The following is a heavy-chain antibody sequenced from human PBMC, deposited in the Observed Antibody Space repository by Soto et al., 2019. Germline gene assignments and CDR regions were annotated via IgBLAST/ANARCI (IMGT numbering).Heavy chain of an antibody. V-gene: IGHV5-51*01. CDR3: FFFGVVINPLVAGLVWDV. CDR2: IYPGDSDT. Sequence: PGESLKISCKGSGYSFTNYWIGWVRQMPGKGLEWMGIIYPGDSDTRYSPSFQGQVIISADKSISTAYLQWSSLKASDTAVYYWFFFGVVINPLVAGLVWDVGGKGTTVPVS. D-gene: IGHD3-3*01. CDR1: GYSFTNYW. J-gene: IGHJ6*03.